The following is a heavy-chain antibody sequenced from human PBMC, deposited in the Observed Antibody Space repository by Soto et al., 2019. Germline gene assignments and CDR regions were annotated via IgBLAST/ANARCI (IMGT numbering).Heavy chain of an antibody. Sequence: ASVKVSCKASGYTFTSYGISWVRQAPGQGLEWMGWISAYNGNTNYAQKLQGRVTMTTDTSTSTAYMELRSLRSDDTAVYYCARVIAARHYYYYGMDVWGQGTTVTVSS. CDR3: ARVIAARHYYYYGMDV. CDR2: ISAYNGNT. V-gene: IGHV1-18*01. D-gene: IGHD6-6*01. CDR1: GYTFTSYG. J-gene: IGHJ6*02.